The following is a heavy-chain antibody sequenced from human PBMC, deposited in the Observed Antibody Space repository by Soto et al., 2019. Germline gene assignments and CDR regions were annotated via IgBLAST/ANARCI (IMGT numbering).Heavy chain of an antibody. V-gene: IGHV3-33*01. CDR2: IWFDGIKE. Sequence: GSLRLSCAVTGFDFTTYAMHWVRQTPDKGLEWVAIIWFDGIKEFYAESVRGRFTISIDTSKNTVFLQMNNARAEDTALYYCTRATFDVWGQGTTVTVSS. CDR1: GFDFTTYA. J-gene: IGHJ6*02. CDR3: TRATFDV.